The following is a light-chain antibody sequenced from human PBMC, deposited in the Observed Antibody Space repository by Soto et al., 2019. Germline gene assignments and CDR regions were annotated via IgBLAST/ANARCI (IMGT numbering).Light chain of an antibody. CDR1: QSVRSK. CDR3: QQYNSYSEA. CDR2: GAS. Sequence: DIQMTQSPATLSSSAGDRATLTCRASQSVRSKLAWYQQKPGKAPKLLIYGASSLEGGVPSRFSGSGSGTEFSLTISSLQPDDFAIYYCQQYNSYSEAFGQGTKVDIK. J-gene: IGKJ1*01. V-gene: IGKV1-5*01.